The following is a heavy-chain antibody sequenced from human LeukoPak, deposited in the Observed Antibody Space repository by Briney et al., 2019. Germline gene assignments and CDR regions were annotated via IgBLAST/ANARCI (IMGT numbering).Heavy chain of an antibody. D-gene: IGHD3-9*01. Sequence: GASVKVSCKASGYTFTSYGISWVRQALGQGLEWMGWISAYNGNTNYAQKLQGRVTMTTDTSTSTAYMELRSLRSDDTAVYYCARGLADFDWLFTPLDYWGQGTLVTVSS. J-gene: IGHJ4*02. CDR2: ISAYNGNT. CDR1: GYTFTSYG. CDR3: ARGLADFDWLFTPLDY. V-gene: IGHV1-18*01.